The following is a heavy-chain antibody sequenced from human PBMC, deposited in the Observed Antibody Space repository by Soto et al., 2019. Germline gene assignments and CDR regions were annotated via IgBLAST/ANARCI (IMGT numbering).Heavy chain of an antibody. CDR1: GGSISSGGYS. V-gene: IGHV4-30-2*01. CDR3: ARGQVVAAQH. CDR2: IYHSGST. D-gene: IGHD2-15*01. J-gene: IGHJ4*02. Sequence: QLQLQESGSGLVKPSQTLSLTCAVSGGSISSGGYSWSWIRQPPGKGLEWIGYIYHSGSTYYNPSLKSRITISAARSTNQCSLKLSSVTAADTAVYYCARGQVVAAQHWGQGTLVTVSS.